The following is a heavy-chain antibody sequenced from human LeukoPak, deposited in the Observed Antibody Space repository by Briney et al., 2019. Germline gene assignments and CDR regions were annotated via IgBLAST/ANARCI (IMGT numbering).Heavy chain of an antibody. CDR1: GGSSIGYY. J-gene: IGHJ4*02. CDR2: INHSGST. D-gene: IGHD6-13*01. Sequence: SGTLSLTCAGYGGSSIGYYWSWIRQPPGKGLEWIGEINHSGSTNYNPSLKSRVTISVDTSKNQFSLKLSSVTAADTAVYYCASTKKSSSWYGAFDYWGQGTLVTVSS. V-gene: IGHV4-34*01. CDR3: ASTKKSSSWYGAFDY.